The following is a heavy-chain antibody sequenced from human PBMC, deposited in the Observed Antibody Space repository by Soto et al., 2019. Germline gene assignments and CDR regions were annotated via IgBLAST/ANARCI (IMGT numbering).Heavy chain of an antibody. CDR2: ISSSGSTI. Sequence: PGGSLRLSCAASGFTFSSYEMNWVRQAPGKGLEWVSYISSSGSTIYYADSVKGRFTISRENAKNSLYLQMNSLRAEDTAVYYCARDPGWEWAFDIWGEGTMVTVSS. V-gene: IGHV3-48*03. J-gene: IGHJ3*02. CDR3: ARDPGWEWAFDI. CDR1: GFTFSSYE. D-gene: IGHD1-26*01.